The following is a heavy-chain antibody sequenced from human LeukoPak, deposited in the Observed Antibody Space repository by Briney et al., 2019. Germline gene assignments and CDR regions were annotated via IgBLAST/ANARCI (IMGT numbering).Heavy chain of an antibody. J-gene: IGHJ6*03. CDR2: IYYSGST. V-gene: IGHV4-59*01. D-gene: IGHD3-22*01. Sequence: SETLSLTCTVSGGSISSYYWSWIRQPPGKGLEWIVYIYYSGSTHYNPSLKSRVTISVDTSKNQFSLKLSSVTAADTAVYYCARVPRTYYYDSSGYYFYYYYMDVWGKGTTVTISS. CDR1: GGSISSYY. CDR3: ARVPRTYYYDSSGYYFYYYYMDV.